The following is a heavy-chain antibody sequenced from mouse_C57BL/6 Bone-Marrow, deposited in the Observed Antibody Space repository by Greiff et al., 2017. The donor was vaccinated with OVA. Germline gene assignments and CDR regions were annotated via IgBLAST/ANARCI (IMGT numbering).Heavy chain of an antibody. Sequence: VQLQESGAELVRPGASVKLSCKASGYTFTDYYINWVKQRPGQGLEWIARIYPGSGNTYYNEKFKGKATLTAEKSSSTAYMQLSSLTSEDSAVYFCARDPYYYGSSPYYFDYWGQGTTLTVSS. D-gene: IGHD1-1*01. J-gene: IGHJ2*01. V-gene: IGHV1-76*01. CDR2: IYPGSGNT. CDR1: GYTFTDYY. CDR3: ARDPYYYGSSPYYFDY.